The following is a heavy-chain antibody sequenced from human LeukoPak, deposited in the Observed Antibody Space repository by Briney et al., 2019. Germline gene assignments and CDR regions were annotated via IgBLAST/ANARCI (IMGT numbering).Heavy chain of an antibody. D-gene: IGHD3-3*01. CDR1: GFPFSVCG. Sequence: GGSLRLSCAASGFPFSVCGMNWVRQAPGKGLEWVSSISGSSTYIYYADSVKGRFTISRDNAENSLYLQMNSLRAEDTAIYYCARGSEWSSGVSDYWGQGTLVTVSS. CDR3: ARGSEWSSGVSDY. CDR2: ISGSSTYI. J-gene: IGHJ4*02. V-gene: IGHV3-21*01.